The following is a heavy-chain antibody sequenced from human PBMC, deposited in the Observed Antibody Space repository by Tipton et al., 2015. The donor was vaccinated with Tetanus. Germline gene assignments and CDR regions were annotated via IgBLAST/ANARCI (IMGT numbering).Heavy chain of an antibody. D-gene: IGHD1-1*01. CDR2: ISTSSTYI. Sequence: GSLRLSCAASGFTFSSYSMNWVRQAPGKGLEWVSSISTSSTYIYYADSVKGRFTISRDDAENSLYLQMNSLRAEDTAMYYCARDEDLSDDGGPYWGQGTLVTVSS. CDR3: ARDEDLSDDGGPY. V-gene: IGHV3-21*01. J-gene: IGHJ4*02. CDR1: GFTFSSYS.